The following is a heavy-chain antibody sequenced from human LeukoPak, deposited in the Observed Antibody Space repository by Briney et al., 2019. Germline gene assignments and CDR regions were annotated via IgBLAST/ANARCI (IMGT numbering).Heavy chain of an antibody. CDR3: ARHGYQLLDYYYYYMDV. D-gene: IGHD2-2*01. J-gene: IGHJ6*03. V-gene: IGHV4-34*01. CDR2: INHSGST. CDR1: GVSFSGYY. Sequence: NSSETLSLTCAVYGVSFSGYYWSWIRQPPGKGPEWIGEINHSGSTNYNPSLKSRVTISVDTSKNQFSLKLSSVTAADTAVYYCARHGYQLLDYYYYYMDVWGKGTTVTVSS.